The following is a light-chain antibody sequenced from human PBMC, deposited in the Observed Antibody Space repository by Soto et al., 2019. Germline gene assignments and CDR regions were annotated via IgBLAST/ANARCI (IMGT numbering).Light chain of an antibody. CDR2: GAS. V-gene: IGKV3-15*01. J-gene: IGKJ4*01. CDR1: QSVNSN. Sequence: IMMTQSPATLSVSPGERATLSCRASQSVNSNLAWYQQKPGQAPRLLIFGASTRATGIPARFSGSGSGTEFTVTISSLQSEDFAVYYCQQYNNWPLTFGGGTKVEIK. CDR3: QQYNNWPLT.